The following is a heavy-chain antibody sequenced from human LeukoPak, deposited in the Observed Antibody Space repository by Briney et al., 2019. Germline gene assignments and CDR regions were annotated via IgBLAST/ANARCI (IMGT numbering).Heavy chain of an antibody. CDR2: IYYSGST. CDR3: ARVGIMSIAAAGT. Sequence: KASETLSLTCTVSGGSISSSSYYWGWIRQPPGKGLERIGSIYYSGSTYYNPSLKSRVTISVDTSKNQFSLKLSSVTAADTAVYYCARVGIMSIAAAGTWGQGTLVTVSS. V-gene: IGHV4-39*07. J-gene: IGHJ4*02. CDR1: GGSISSSSYY. D-gene: IGHD6-13*01.